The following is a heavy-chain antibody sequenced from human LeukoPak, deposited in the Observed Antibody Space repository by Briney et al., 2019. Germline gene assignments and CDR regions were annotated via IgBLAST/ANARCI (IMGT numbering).Heavy chain of an antibody. CDR2: ISYDGSNK. J-gene: IGHJ3*02. V-gene: IGHV3-30-3*01. CDR1: GFTFSSYA. D-gene: IGHD6-6*01. Sequence: GGSLRLSCAASGFTFSSYAMHWIRQAPGKGLEWVAVISYDGSNKYYADSVKGRFTISRDNSKNTLYLQMNSLRAEDTAVYYCARVLGPYSSSFPMSAFDIWGQGTMVTVSS. CDR3: ARVLGPYSSSFPMSAFDI.